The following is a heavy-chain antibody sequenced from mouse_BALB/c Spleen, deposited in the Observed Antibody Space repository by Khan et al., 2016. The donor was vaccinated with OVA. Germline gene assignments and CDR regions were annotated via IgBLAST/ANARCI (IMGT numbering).Heavy chain of an antibody. CDR1: GFSLTDYG. CDR3: ARELRLGGFAY. J-gene: IGHJ3*01. D-gene: IGHD1-2*01. CDR2: IWGDGST. Sequence: QVQLKQSGPGLVAPSQSLSITCTVSGFSLTDYGVNWVRQPPGKGLEWMGMIWGDGSTDSNSALNSRLSICKDNSKSQVFLKMNSLQTDDTARYYCARELRLGGFAYWGQGTLVTVSA. V-gene: IGHV2-6-7*01.